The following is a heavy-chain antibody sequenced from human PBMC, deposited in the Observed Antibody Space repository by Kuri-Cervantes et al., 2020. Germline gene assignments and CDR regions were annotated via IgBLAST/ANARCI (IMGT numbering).Heavy chain of an antibody. J-gene: IGHJ2*01. CDR3: MKDRYGGNNRFFDL. CDR1: GFSFDDYA. Sequence: GESLKISCAASGFSFDDYAMHWVRQAPGKGLVWVSRINSDGSSTKYADSVKGRFTISRDNAKNTLYLQMNSLRAEDTAVYYCMKDRYGGNNRFFDLWGRGTLVTVSS. D-gene: IGHD4-23*01. CDR2: INSDGSST. V-gene: IGHV3-74*03.